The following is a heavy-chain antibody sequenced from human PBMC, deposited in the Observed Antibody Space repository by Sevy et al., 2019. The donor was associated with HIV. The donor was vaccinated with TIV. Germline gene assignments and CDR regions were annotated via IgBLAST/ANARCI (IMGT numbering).Heavy chain of an antibody. CDR3: AREGGVATTGDHDAFDI. CDR1: GDTFSTYG. J-gene: IGHJ3*02. D-gene: IGHD7-27*01. CDR2: IFPIFGTP. Sequence: ASMKVSCKASGDTFSTYGLSWVRQAPGQGLEWMGGIFPIFGTPNYAQKFQGRVTITADESASTDYRELSSLRSADTALYYCAREGGVATTGDHDAFDIWGHGTLVTVSS. V-gene: IGHV1-69*13.